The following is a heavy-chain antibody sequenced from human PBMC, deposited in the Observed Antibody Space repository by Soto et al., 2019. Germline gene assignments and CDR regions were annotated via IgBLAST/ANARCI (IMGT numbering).Heavy chain of an antibody. CDR3: ARPHSIAARPLKDY. Sequence: QLQLQESGPGLVKPSETLSLTCTVSGGSISSSSYYWGWIRQPPGKGLEWIGSIYYSGSTYYNPSLKSRVTISVDTSKNQFSLKLSSVTAADTAVYYCARPHSIAARPLKDYWGQGTLVTVSS. CDR1: GGSISSSSYY. J-gene: IGHJ4*02. CDR2: IYYSGST. V-gene: IGHV4-39*01. D-gene: IGHD6-6*01.